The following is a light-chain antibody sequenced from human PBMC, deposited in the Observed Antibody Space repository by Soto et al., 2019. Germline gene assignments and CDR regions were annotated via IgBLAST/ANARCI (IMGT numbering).Light chain of an antibody. CDR2: DAS. CDR3: QQRNMRPRT. J-gene: IGKJ1*01. Sequence: EIVLTQSPATLSLSPGERATLSCRASQSLNSDLAWYQQRPGQAPRLLIYDASNRAPGIPARFGGSGSGADFTLSISSLEPEEFAVYHCQQRNMRPRTVGQGTKVEIK. CDR1: QSLNSD. V-gene: IGKV3-11*01.